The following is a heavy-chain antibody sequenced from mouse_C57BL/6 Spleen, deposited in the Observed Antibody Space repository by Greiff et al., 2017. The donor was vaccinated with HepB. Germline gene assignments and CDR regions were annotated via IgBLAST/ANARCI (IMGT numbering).Heavy chain of an antibody. J-gene: IGHJ1*03. V-gene: IGHV5-4*01. CDR1: GFTFSSYA. CDR2: ISDGGSYT. D-gene: IGHD2-5*01. CDR3: ARDPPYSNYGYFDV. Sequence: EVQLVESGGGLVKPGGSLKLSCAASGFTFSSYAMSWVRQTPEKRLEWVATISDGGSYTYYPDNVKGRFTISRDNAKNNLYLQMSHLKSEDTAMYYCARDPPYSNYGYFDVWGTGTTVTVSS.